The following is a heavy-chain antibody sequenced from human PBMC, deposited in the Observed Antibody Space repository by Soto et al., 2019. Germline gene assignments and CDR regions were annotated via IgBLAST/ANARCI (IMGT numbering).Heavy chain of an antibody. CDR1: GGSISSYY. CDR2: IYYSGST. Sequence: PSETLSLTCTVSGGSISSYYWSWIRQPPGKGLEWIGYIYYSGSTNYNPSLKSRVTISVDTSKNQFSLKLSSVTAADTAVYYCARVWSYSSSWYFDYWGQGTLVTVSS. V-gene: IGHV4-59*01. CDR3: ARVWSYSSSWYFDY. J-gene: IGHJ4*02. D-gene: IGHD6-13*01.